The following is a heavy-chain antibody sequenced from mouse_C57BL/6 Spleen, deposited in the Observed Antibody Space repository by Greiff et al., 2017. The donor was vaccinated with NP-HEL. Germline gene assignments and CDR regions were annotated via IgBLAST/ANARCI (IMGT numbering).Heavy chain of an antibody. Sequence: VQLQQSGPELVKPGASVKISCKASGYAFSSSWMHWVKQRPGKGLEWIGRIYPGDGDTNYNGKFKGKATLTADKSSSTSYMPLSSLTSEDSAVYFCAREELTTTPSWFAYWGQGTLVTVSA. CDR1: GYAFSSSW. D-gene: IGHD1-1*01. CDR2: IYPGDGDT. J-gene: IGHJ3*01. CDR3: AREELTTTPSWFAY. V-gene: IGHV1-82*01.